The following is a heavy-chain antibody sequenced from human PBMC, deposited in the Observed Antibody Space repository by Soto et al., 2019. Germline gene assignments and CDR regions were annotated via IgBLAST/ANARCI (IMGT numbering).Heavy chain of an antibody. D-gene: IGHD3-10*01. CDR1: GGSISSSSYY. V-gene: IGHV4-39*01. CDR2: IYYSGST. CDR3: ARHEGPSITMVRGVPGGNDAFDI. J-gene: IGHJ3*02. Sequence: SETLSLTCTVSGGSISSSSYYWGWIRQPPGKGLEWIGSIYYSGSTYYNPSLKSRVTISVDTSKNQFSLKLSSVTAADTAVYYCARHEGPSITMVRGVPGGNDAFDIWGQGTMVTVSS.